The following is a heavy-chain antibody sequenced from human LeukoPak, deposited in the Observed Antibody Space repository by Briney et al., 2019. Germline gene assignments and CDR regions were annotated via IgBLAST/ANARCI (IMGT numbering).Heavy chain of an antibody. CDR2: ISTSGGTK. V-gene: IGHV3-48*03. Sequence: GGSLRLSCAASGFTFSSFEMIWVRQAPGRGVEWLSHISTSGGTKFYADSVKGRFTISRDNAENSVYLQMNSLRAEDTAVYYCARAFHYYYYMDVWGKGTTVTVSS. CDR1: GFTFSSFE. CDR3: ARAFHYYYYMDV. J-gene: IGHJ6*03.